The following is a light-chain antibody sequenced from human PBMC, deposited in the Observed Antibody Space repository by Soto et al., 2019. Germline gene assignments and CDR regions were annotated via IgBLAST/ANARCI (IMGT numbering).Light chain of an antibody. CDR1: QDINNY. CDR2: DAS. V-gene: IGKV1-33*01. Sequence: GDRVTITCQASQDINNYVNWYQQKPGKAPKLLIFDASTLKTGVPSRFSGSGSGTEFTLTISSLQSEDCAIYYCQQYHTWPITFGGGTKVDIK. J-gene: IGKJ4*01. CDR3: QQYHTWPIT.